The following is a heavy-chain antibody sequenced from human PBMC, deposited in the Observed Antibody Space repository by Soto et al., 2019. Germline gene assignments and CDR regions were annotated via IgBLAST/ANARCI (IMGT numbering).Heavy chain of an antibody. J-gene: IGHJ4*02. D-gene: IGHD5-18*01. Sequence: EVQLVESGGGLVKPGGSLRLSCAASGFTFSSYSMNWVRQAPGKGLEWVSSISSSSSYIYYADSVKGRFTISRDNAKNSPYLQMNSLRAEDTAVYYCARDGSAGYSYGSLDYWGQGTLVTVSS. V-gene: IGHV3-21*01. CDR1: GFTFSSYS. CDR3: ARDGSAGYSYGSLDY. CDR2: ISSSSSYI.